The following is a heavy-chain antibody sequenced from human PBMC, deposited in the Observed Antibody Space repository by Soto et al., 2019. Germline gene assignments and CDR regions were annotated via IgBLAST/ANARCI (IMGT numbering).Heavy chain of an antibody. V-gene: IGHV2-70*04. D-gene: IGHD2-2*01. CDR1: GFSLVTGGER. CDR2: IDGNDGK. Sequence: SGPTLVNPTHTLTLTCTLSGFSLVTGGERVSWIRQPPGQALEWLARIDGNDGKYYTPSLKTRLTISKDNSKNQVVLTMTNMDPVDTATYYCARTMPSTGTLEYVGKGALVTASS. CDR3: ARTMPSTGTLEY. J-gene: IGHJ4*01.